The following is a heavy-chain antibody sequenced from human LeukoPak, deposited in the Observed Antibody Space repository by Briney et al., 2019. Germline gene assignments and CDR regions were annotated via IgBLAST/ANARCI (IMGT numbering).Heavy chain of an antibody. CDR3: AKDRGSGWPQFDY. Sequence: GGSLRLSCAASGFSFGSFAMSWVRQAPGKRLEWVSAISGRGDSTYYADSVKGRFTISRDNSKNTLYLQMNSLRAEDTAVYYCAKDRGSGWPQFDYWGQGTLVTVSS. CDR1: GFSFGSFA. J-gene: IGHJ4*02. CDR2: ISGRGDST. V-gene: IGHV3-23*01. D-gene: IGHD6-19*01.